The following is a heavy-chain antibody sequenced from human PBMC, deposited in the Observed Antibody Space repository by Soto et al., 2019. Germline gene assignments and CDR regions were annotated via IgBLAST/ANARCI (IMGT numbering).Heavy chain of an antibody. Sequence: SEALSLTCTVSGGSITISEYYWAWIRQPPGKGLQFVGTIYYSGSSYSNPSLKGRLSMSVDTSKNQFSLTMKSVTAADTGVYYCASNPLNGSDYDSWAQGVLVTVSS. J-gene: IGHJ4*02. CDR1: GGSITISEYY. CDR2: IYYSGSS. CDR3: ASNPLNGSDYDS. D-gene: IGHD1-26*01. V-gene: IGHV4-39*01.